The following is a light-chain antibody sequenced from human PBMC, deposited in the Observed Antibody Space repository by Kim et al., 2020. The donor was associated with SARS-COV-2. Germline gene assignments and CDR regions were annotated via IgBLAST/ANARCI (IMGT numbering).Light chain of an antibody. CDR2: AAS. CDR1: QDICNY. V-gene: IGKV1-27*01. Sequence: ASVGDVVTITCRASQDICNYLAWFQLKPGKAPKLLIYAASALQPGVPSRFSGSGSGTDFTLTVTSLQPEDVATYYCQKCDSAPWTFGQGTKVEIK. CDR3: QKCDSAPWT. J-gene: IGKJ1*01.